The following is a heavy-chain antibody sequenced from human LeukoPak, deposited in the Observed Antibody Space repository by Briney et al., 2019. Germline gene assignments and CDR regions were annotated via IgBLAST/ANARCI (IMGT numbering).Heavy chain of an antibody. D-gene: IGHD6-13*01. J-gene: IGHJ4*02. Sequence: SETLSLTCTVSGGSIGSYYWSWIRQPPGKGLEWIGFIYYSGSTNYNPSLKSRVTISVDTSKNQFSLKLSSVTAADTAVYYCARGSSIAASTLGYWGQGTLVTVSS. V-gene: IGHV4-59*01. CDR3: ARGSSIAASTLGY. CDR2: IYYSGST. CDR1: GGSIGSYY.